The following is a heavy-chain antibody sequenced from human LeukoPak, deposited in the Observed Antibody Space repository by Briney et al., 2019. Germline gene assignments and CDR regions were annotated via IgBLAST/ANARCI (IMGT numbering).Heavy chain of an antibody. Sequence: GPLGVSCAATGFNIRSNNMTRIHKAPAKELSRTSVIYSGGSTYYADSGKGRFTISRDNSRNTLYLQMNSLRAEDSFFFQAEDGIRDCSGGSCIDYWGQGTLVTVSS. CDR3: EDGIRDCSGGSCIDY. V-gene: IGHV3-53*01. CDR2: IYSGGST. J-gene: IGHJ4*02. D-gene: IGHD2-15*01. CDR1: GFNIRSNN.